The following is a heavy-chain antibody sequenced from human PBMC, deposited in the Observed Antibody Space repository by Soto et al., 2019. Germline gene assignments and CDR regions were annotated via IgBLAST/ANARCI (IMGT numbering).Heavy chain of an antibody. CDR2: ISGSGDST. CDR3: AKDRSSVAGYFDY. Sequence: GGSLRLSCAASGFTFSSYAMSWVRQAPGKGLEWVSAISGSGDSTYYADSVKGRLTISRGNSKNTLYLQMNSLRAEDTAVYYCAKDRSSVAGYFDYWGQGTLVTVSS. J-gene: IGHJ4*02. V-gene: IGHV3-23*01. CDR1: GFTFSSYA. D-gene: IGHD6-6*01.